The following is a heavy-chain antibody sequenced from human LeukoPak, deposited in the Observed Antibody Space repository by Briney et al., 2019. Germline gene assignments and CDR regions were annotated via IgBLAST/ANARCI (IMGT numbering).Heavy chain of an antibody. CDR2: ISDSGGIT. D-gene: IGHD3-10*01. CDR3: ARKRGSTDYYFDY. V-gene: IGHV3-23*01. CDR1: GFTFSVYD. Sequence: GGSLRLSCAASGFTFSVYDMRWVRQAPGKGLEWVSSISDSGGITYYADSVKGRFTVSRDNSKNTLYLQMNILRAEDTAVYYCARKRGSTDYYFDYWGQGTLVTVSS. J-gene: IGHJ4*02.